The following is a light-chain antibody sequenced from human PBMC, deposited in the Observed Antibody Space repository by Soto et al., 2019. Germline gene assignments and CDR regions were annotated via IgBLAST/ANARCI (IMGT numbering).Light chain of an antibody. V-gene: IGKV3-20*01. CDR3: QHYDTSLT. CDR1: QSVSNNY. Sequence: EIVLTQSPGTLSLSPGERATLSCRASQSVSNNYLAWYQQKPGQAPRLLIYGASNRATGIPDRFSGAGSGTDFTLSINRLEPEDFAVYYCQHYDTSLTFGGGTKVDIK. J-gene: IGKJ4*01. CDR2: GAS.